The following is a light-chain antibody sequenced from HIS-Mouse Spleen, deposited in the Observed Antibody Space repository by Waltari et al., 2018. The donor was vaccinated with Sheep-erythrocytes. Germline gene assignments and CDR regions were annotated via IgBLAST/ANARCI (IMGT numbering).Light chain of an antibody. Sequence: QSVLTQPPSVSGAPGQRVTISCTGSSSNIGAGYDVHWYQPLPGTAPKLLIYGNSNRPSGVSNRFSGSKSGNTASLTISGLQAEDEADYYCSSYTSSSTVVFGGGTKLTVL. CDR1: SSNIGAGYD. CDR2: GNS. V-gene: IGLV1-40*01. CDR3: SSYTSSSTVV. J-gene: IGLJ2*01.